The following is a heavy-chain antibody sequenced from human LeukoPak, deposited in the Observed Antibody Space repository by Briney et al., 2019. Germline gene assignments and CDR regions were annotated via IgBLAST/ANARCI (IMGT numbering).Heavy chain of an antibody. D-gene: IGHD4/OR15-4a*01. CDR1: GGSINSYY. J-gene: IGHJ4*02. CDR3: ARDDYPAV. V-gene: IGHV4-59*01. CDR2: IYYSGST. Sequence: SETLSLTCTVSGGSINSYYWSWIRQPPGKGLEWIGYIYYSGSTNYNPSLKSRVTISVDTSKNQFSLKLSSVTAADTAVYYCARDDYPAVWGQGTLVTVSS.